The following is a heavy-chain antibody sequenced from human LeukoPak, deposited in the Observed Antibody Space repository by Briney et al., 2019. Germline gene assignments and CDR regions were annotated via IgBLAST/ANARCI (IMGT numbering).Heavy chain of an antibody. CDR2: INPNSGGT. J-gene: IGHJ4*02. CDR3: ARDLGISGWYAPPLGYFDY. D-gene: IGHD6-19*01. V-gene: IGHV1-2*02. CDR1: GYTFTGYY. Sequence: ASVKVSCKASGYTFTGYYMHWVRQAPGQGLEWMGWINPNSGGTNYAQKFQGRVTMTRDTSISTTYMELSRLRSDDTAVYYCARDLGISGWYAPPLGYFDYWGQGTLVTVSS.